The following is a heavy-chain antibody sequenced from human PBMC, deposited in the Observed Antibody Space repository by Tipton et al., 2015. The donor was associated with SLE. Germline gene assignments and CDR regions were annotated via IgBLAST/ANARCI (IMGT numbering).Heavy chain of an antibody. V-gene: IGHV4-34*01. CDR2: INHSGGT. J-gene: IGHJ2*01. D-gene: IGHD3-10*01. CDR1: GGSFSGYY. Sequence: TLSLTCAVYGGSFSGYYWSWIRQPPGKGLEWIGEINHSGGTNYNPSLKSRVTISVDTSRNQFSLKLSSVTAADTAVYYCASGGILWYFDLWGRGTLVTVSP. CDR3: ASGGILWYFDL.